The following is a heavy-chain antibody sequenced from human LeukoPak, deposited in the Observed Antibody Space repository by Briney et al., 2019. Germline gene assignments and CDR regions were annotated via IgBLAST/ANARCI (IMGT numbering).Heavy chain of an antibody. Sequence: GGSLRLSCAASGFTFSSNGMHWVRQAPGKGLEWVGIIWYDGSNKYYADSVKGRFTISRDNSKNTLYLQMNSLRAEDTAVYYCARDSQHLNFDYWGQGTLITVSS. V-gene: IGHV3-33*01. J-gene: IGHJ4*02. CDR1: GFTFSSNG. CDR2: IWYDGSNK. CDR3: ARDSQHLNFDY. D-gene: IGHD3-3*02.